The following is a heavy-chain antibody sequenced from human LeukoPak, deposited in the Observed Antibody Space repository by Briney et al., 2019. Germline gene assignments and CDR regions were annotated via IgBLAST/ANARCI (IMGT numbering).Heavy chain of an antibody. CDR2: IYSGGST. CDR3: ARVYSSSFGEIDY. Sequence: GGSLRLSCAASGFTVSNNYMTWVRQAPGKGLEWVSLIYSGGSTYYADSVKGRFTISRDNSKNTVYLQMNSLRAEDTAVYYCARVYSSSFGEIDYWGQGTLVTVSS. J-gene: IGHJ4*02. CDR1: GFTVSNNY. D-gene: IGHD6-13*01. V-gene: IGHV3-66*01.